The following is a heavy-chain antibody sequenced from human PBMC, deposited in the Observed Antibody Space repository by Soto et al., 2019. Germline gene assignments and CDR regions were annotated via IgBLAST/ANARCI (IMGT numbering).Heavy chain of an antibody. CDR3: AKDMRSSQGGSYAAEL. CDR2: ISWDSGNI. V-gene: IGHV3-9*01. Sequence: EVQLVESGGGLVQPGRSLRLSCAASGFFFEDYAMHWVRQAPGKGLEWVSAISWDSGNIGYADSVKGRFTISRDNAKNSLYLQMNSLRTEDTAFYFCAKDMRSSQGGSYAAELWGQGTLVTVSS. J-gene: IGHJ4*02. D-gene: IGHD3-10*01. CDR1: GFFFEDYA.